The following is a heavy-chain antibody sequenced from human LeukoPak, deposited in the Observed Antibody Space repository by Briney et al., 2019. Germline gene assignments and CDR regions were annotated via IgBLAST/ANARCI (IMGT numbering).Heavy chain of an antibody. CDR2: IRRKANNYAT. Sequence: GGSLRLSCEASGFTFSGSAMHWGRQASGNGLEWVGHIRRKANNYATTYAASVKGRFTISRDDSTSTAYLQMNSLKTEDTAVYYCTRHLTIVEATPFDLWGQGTLVTVSS. D-gene: IGHD1-26*01. J-gene: IGHJ5*02. V-gene: IGHV3-73*01. CDR1: GFTFSGSA. CDR3: TRHLTIVEATPFDL.